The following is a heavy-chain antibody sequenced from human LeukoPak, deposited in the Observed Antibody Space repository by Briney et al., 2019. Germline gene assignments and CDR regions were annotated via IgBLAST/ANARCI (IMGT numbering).Heavy chain of an antibody. V-gene: IGHV1-18*01. CDR3: AREGGDYYDSSGYYY. CDR2: VSGFNGNT. D-gene: IGHD3-22*01. CDR1: GYTFTGFG. J-gene: IGHJ4*02. Sequence: ASVKVSCKTSGYTFTGFGISWVRQAPGQGLEWMGWVSGFNGNTNYAQSLQGRVTMTTDTSTSTAYMELRSLRSDDTAVYYCAREGGDYYDSSGYYYWGQGTLVTVSS.